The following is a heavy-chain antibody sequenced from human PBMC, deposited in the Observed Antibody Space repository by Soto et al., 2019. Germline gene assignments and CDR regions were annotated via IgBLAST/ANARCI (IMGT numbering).Heavy chain of an antibody. Sequence: EVPLLESGGGLVQPGGSLRLSCAGYGFTFSSDAMRWFRQAPGTGLEWVSAISGSGDSTYYADSVKGRFTTSRDNSKNTLYLQMNSLRAEDTAVYYCARRGSGSYYDYWGQGTLVTVSS. V-gene: IGHV3-23*01. D-gene: IGHD1-26*01. J-gene: IGHJ4*02. CDR3: ARRGSGSYYDY. CDR2: ISGSGDST. CDR1: GFTFSSDA.